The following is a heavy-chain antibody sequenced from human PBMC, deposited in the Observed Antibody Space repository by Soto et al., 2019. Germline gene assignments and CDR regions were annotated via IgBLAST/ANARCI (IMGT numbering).Heavy chain of an antibody. CDR2: IWYDGSNK. D-gene: IGHD1-7*01. Sequence: VQLLESGGGLVQPGGSLRLSCAASGFTFSSYGMHWVRQAPGKGLEWVAVIWYDGSNKYYADSVKGRFTISRDNSKNTLYRQMNSLRAEDTAVYYCARERITVTTGYYGMDVWGQGTTFTVSS. J-gene: IGHJ6*02. CDR1: GFTFSSYG. CDR3: ARERITVTTGYYGMDV. V-gene: IGHV3-33*08.